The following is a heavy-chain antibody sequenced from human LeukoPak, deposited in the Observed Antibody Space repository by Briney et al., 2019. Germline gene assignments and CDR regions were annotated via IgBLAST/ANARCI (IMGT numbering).Heavy chain of an antibody. J-gene: IGHJ4*02. CDR2: INEDGGTT. Sequence: PGGSLRLSCAASGFTFSSYWMSWVRQAPGKGLVWVSRINEDGGTTTYADSVKGRFTISRDNAKNTLYLQMNSLRTEDTAIYYCAVDLSGSEDYWGQGTLVTVSS. CDR3: AVDLSGSEDY. V-gene: IGHV3-74*01. D-gene: IGHD3-10*01. CDR1: GFTFSSYW.